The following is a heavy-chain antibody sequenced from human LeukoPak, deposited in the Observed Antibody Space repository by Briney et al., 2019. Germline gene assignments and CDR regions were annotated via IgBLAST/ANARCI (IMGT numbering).Heavy chain of an antibody. V-gene: IGHV1-69*04. CDR3: AKAGYSSSWYRFDY. CDR1: GGTFSSYA. D-gene: IGHD6-13*01. J-gene: IGHJ4*02. CDR2: IIPILGIA. Sequence: GASVKVSCKASGGTFSSYAISWVRQAPGQGLEWMGRIIPILGIANYAQKFQGRVTITADKSTSTAYMELSSLRAEDTAVYYCAKAGYSSSWYRFDYWGQGPWSPSPQ.